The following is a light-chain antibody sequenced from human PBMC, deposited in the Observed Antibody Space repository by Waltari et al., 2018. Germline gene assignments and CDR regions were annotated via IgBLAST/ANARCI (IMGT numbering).Light chain of an antibody. J-gene: IGKJ1*01. V-gene: IGKV1-39*01. CDR3: QQSYSTPRT. CDR1: QSISSY. CDR2: AAS. Sequence: DIQMTQYPSSLSASVGDRVTRTCRESQSISSYLNWYQQKPGKAPKLLIYAASSLQSGVTSRFSGSGSGTDFTLTISSLQPEDFATYYCQQSYSTPRTFGQGTKVEIK.